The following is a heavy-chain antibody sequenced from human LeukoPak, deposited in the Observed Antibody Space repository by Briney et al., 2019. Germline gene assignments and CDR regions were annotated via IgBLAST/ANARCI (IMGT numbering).Heavy chain of an antibody. CDR2: IYYSGST. Sequence: SETLSLTCTVSGGSISSYYWSWIRQPPGKGLEWIGYIYYSGSTNYNPSLKSRVTISVDTSKNQFSLKLSSVTAADTAVYYCARDSRGWSYYYYGMDVWGKGTTVTVSS. CDR1: GGSISSYY. D-gene: IGHD6-19*01. CDR3: ARDSRGWSYYYYGMDV. V-gene: IGHV4-59*01. J-gene: IGHJ6*04.